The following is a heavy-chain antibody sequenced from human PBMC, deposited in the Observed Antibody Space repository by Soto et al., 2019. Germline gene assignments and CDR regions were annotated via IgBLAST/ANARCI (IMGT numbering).Heavy chain of an antibody. J-gene: IGHJ6*02. V-gene: IGHV4-30-2*01. Sequence: SSETLSLTCGVSGDTISTGGYSWAWIRQPPGKALEWIGHTYHSGNPYYNPSLKSRVIISVDTSKNQFSLKLSSVTAADTAVYYCARDNYGSGSYLGNYYYGMDLWGQGTKVTVSS. CDR2: TYHSGNP. CDR3: ARDNYGSGSYLGNYYYGMDL. D-gene: IGHD3-10*01. CDR1: GDTISTGGYS.